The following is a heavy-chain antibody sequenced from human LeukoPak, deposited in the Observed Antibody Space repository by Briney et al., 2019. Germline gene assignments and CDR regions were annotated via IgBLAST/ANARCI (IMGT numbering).Heavy chain of an antibody. Sequence: GGSLRLSCAVSGFSFTYAWMSWVRQAPGKGLEWVGRIKSKTDGGTTDYVAPVKGRFAISRDDSKDTLYLQMNSLKTEDTAVYYCTTLRGNWNYHYYYYYMDVWGEGTTVTVSS. J-gene: IGHJ6*03. CDR3: TTLRGNWNYHYYYYYMDV. D-gene: IGHD1-7*01. CDR1: GFSFTYAW. V-gene: IGHV3-15*01. CDR2: IKSKTDGGTT.